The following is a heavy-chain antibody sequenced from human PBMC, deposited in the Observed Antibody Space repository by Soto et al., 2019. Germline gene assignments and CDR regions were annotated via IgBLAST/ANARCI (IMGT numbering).Heavy chain of an antibody. V-gene: IGHV3-48*02. CDR2: ISSSGSTI. CDR3: ARGRGYCGGTNCYLDY. CDR1: GFSFSSHS. D-gene: IGHD2-21*01. Sequence: VQLVESGGGLVQPGGSLRLSCAASGFSFSSHSMKWVRQAPGKGLEWVSYISSSGSTIYYADSVKGRFTISRDNAKNSLYLQMNSLRDDDTAVYYCARGRGYCGGTNCYLDYWGQGALGTGSS. J-gene: IGHJ4*02.